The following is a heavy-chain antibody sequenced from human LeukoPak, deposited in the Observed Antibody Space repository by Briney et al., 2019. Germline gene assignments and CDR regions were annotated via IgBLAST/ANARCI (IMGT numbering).Heavy chain of an antibody. CDR1: GFIFSSYA. V-gene: IGHV3-30*02. CDR3: ARGLPNWSGYRADAFDI. J-gene: IGHJ3*02. CDR2: IRYAGSNS. D-gene: IGHD3-3*01. Sequence: GGSLRLSCAASGFIFSSYAMNWVRQAPGKGLEWVAFIRYAGSNSYYAESVKGRFTISRDKSKNTLYLQMNSLRDEDTAVYYCARGLPNWSGYRADAFDIWGEGTMVTVSS.